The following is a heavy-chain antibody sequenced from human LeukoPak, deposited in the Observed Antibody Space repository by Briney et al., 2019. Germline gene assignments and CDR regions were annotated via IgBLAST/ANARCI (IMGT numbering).Heavy chain of an antibody. D-gene: IGHD4-17*01. Sequence: PGRSLRLSCAASGFTFSSYGMHWVRQAPGKGLEWVAVIWYDGSNKYYADSVKGRFTISRDNSKNTLYLQMNSLRAEDTAVYYCARKQDYGDYLQYFDYWGQGALVTVSS. V-gene: IGHV3-33*01. CDR3: ARKQDYGDYLQYFDY. CDR1: GFTFSSYG. CDR2: IWYDGSNK. J-gene: IGHJ4*02.